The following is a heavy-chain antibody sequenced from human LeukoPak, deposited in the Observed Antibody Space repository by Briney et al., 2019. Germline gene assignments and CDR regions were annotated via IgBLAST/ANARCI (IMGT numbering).Heavy chain of an antibody. CDR1: GFTFRSYA. D-gene: IGHD6-13*01. J-gene: IGHJ4*02. V-gene: IGHV3-21*01. Sequence: GGSLRLSCAAAGFTFRSYAMNWVRQGPGKGLEWVSTMSASDAGIYYADSVKGRFTISRDNAKNSLYLQMNSLRAEDTAVYYCARGRYSSHYFDYWGQGTLVTVSS. CDR3: ARGRYSSHYFDY. CDR2: MSASDAGI.